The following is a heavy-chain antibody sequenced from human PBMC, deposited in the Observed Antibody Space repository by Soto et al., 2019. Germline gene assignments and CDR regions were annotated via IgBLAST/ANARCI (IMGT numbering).Heavy chain of an antibody. CDR3: ARGPRGPCTNGVCYSLDD. J-gene: IGHJ4*02. CDR1: GFTFSDYY. Sequence: GGSLRLSCAASGFTFSDYYMSWIRQAPGKGLEWVSYMGSSGNSVYYGDSVKGRFTISRDNAKNSMFLQMNSLRAEDTAVYYCARGPRGPCTNGVCYSLDDWGQGTLVTSPQ. V-gene: IGHV3-11*01. D-gene: IGHD2-8*01. CDR2: MGSSGNSV.